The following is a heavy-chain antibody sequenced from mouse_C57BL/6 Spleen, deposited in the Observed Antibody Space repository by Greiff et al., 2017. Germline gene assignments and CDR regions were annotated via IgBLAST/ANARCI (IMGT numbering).Heavy chain of an antibody. CDR2: ISYSGST. CDR1: GYSITSGYD. V-gene: IGHV3-1*01. Sequence: ESGPGMVKPSQSLSLTCTVTGYSITSGYDWHWIRHFPGNKLEWMGYISYSGSTNYNPYLKSRISITHDTSKNHFFLKLNSVTTEDTATYYCARGGNLWYFDVWGTGTTVTVSS. CDR3: ARGGNLWYFDV. J-gene: IGHJ1*03. D-gene: IGHD2-1*01.